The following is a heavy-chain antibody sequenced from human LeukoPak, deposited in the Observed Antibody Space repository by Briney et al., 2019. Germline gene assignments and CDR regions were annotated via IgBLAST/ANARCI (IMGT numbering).Heavy chain of an antibody. Sequence: PSETLALTCTVSGGSISSSSYYWGWIRQPPGKGLEWIGSIYYSGSTYYNPSLKSRVTISVDTSKNQFSLKLSSVTAADTAVYYCARQLGYCSSTSCYADKVDYWGQGTLVTVSS. J-gene: IGHJ4*02. CDR1: GGSISSSSYY. D-gene: IGHD2-2*01. V-gene: IGHV4-39*01. CDR3: ARQLGYCSSTSCYADKVDY. CDR2: IYYSGST.